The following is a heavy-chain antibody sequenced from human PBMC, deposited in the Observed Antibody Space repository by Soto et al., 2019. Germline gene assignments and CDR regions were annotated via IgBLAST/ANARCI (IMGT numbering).Heavy chain of an antibody. V-gene: IGHV4-31*03. D-gene: IGHD4-17*01. CDR3: ARGPPVTTVTTYAFDI. J-gene: IGHJ3*02. CDR1: GGPITRGGYF. Sequence: QVQLQESGPGLVKSSQTLSLTCTVSGGPITRGGYFWTWIRQLPEKGLEWIGYIYYSGSTYYNPALESRVTISIDTSKNYFSLRLTSATAADTAVYYCARGPPVTTVTTYAFDIWGQGTMVTVSS. CDR2: IYYSGST.